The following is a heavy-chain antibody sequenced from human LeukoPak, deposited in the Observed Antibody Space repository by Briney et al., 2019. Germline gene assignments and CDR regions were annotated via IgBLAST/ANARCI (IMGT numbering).Heavy chain of an antibody. CDR3: ARGRGRQLANNWFDP. Sequence: ASAKVSCKASGYTFTSYDINWVRQATGQGLEWMGWMNPNSGNTGYAQKFQGRVTMTRNTSISTAYMELSSLRSEDTAVYYCARGRGRQLANNWFDPWGQGTLVTVSS. CDR2: MNPNSGNT. CDR1: GYTFTSYD. J-gene: IGHJ5*02. D-gene: IGHD2-2*01. V-gene: IGHV1-8*01.